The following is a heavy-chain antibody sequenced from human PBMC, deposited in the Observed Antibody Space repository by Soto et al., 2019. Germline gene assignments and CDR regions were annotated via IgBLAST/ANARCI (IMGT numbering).Heavy chain of an antibody. CDR1: GGSISTSDYS. V-gene: IGHV4-30-2*01. CDR3: ARAMTIFGVAPGGGVDV. Sequence: QLQLQESGSGLVQPSQTLSLTCTASGGSISTSDYSWTWIRQPPGGGLEWIGSIYQTGRTYVIPSLKSRVTMSLDKSKNQFSLNLTSVTAADTALYYCARAMTIFGVAPGGGVDVWGQGTTVTVSS. D-gene: IGHD3-3*01. CDR2: IYQTGRT. J-gene: IGHJ6*02.